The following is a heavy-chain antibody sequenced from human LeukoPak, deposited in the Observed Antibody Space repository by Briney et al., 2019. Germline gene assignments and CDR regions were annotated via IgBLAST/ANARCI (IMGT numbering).Heavy chain of an antibody. J-gene: IGHJ4*02. CDR1: GYTFTNYA. Sequence: ASVKVSCKASGYTFTNYAISWVRQAPGQGLEWVGWISAYNGNTNYAQKLQGRVTMTTDTSTSTAYMEVRSLRSDDTAVYYCARAQTTGFGESLHYWGQGTLVTVSS. CDR3: ARAQTTGFGESLHY. V-gene: IGHV1-18*01. CDR2: ISAYNGNT. D-gene: IGHD3-10*01.